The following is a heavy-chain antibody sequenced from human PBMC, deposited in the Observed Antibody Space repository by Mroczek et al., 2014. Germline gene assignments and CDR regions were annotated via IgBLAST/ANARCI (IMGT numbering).Heavy chain of an antibody. CDR1: GGSISSSSYY. J-gene: IGHJ5*02. V-gene: IGHV4-39*01. CDR3: ARQGDDYGDRNWFDP. CDR2: IYYSGST. D-gene: IGHD4-17*01. Sequence: QVQLQESGPGLVKPSETLSLTCTVSGGSISSSSYYWGWIRQPPGKGLEWIGSIYYSGSTYYNPSLKSRVTISVDTSKNQFSLKLSSVTAADTAVYYCARQGDDYGDRNWFDPWGQGTLVTVSS.